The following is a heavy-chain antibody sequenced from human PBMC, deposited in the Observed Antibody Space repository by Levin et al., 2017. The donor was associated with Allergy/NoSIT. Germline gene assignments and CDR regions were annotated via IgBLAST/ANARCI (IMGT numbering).Heavy chain of an antibody. CDR3: AKATRRYCSSGVCYPLEY. Sequence: GGSLRLSCAASGFTFSAYAMTWVRQTPEKGLEYVSVITNTGNNAVYAESVRGRFTMSRDNSKNILYLQMDSLRVEDTDVYYCAKATRRYCSSGVCYPLEYWGQGTLVTVSS. V-gene: IGHV3-23*01. D-gene: IGHD2-15*01. CDR2: ITNTGNNA. CDR1: GFTFSAYA. J-gene: IGHJ4*02.